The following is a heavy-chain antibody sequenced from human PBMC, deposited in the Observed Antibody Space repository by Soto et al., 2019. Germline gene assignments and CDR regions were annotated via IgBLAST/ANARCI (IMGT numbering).Heavy chain of an antibody. Sequence: QLQLQESGPGLVKPSETLSLTCSVSGDSISSSTSSWGWIRQPPGKGLEWIGSIYYSGRTYYNPSLKSRVTISVDTSKNQFSLKLTSVAAADTAVYHCVRGFGDTLAVGAVDYWGQGTLVTVSS. V-gene: IGHV4-39*01. CDR3: VRGFGDTLAVGAVDY. J-gene: IGHJ4*02. CDR1: GDSISSSTSS. CDR2: IYYSGRT. D-gene: IGHD6-19*01.